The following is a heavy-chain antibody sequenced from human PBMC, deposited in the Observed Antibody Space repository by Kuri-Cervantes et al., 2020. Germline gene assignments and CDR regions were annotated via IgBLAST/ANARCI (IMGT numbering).Heavy chain of an antibody. J-gene: IGHJ4*02. D-gene: IGHD4-17*01. CDR2: IKQDGSEK. CDR3: ARIYGDYARIDY. Sequence: GGSLRLSCAASGFTFSSYWMGWVRQAPGKGLEWVANIKQDGSEKYYVDSVKGRFTISRDNSKNTLYLQMNSLRAEDTAVYYCARIYGDYARIDYWGQGTLVTVSS. V-gene: IGHV3-7*01. CDR1: GFTFSSYW.